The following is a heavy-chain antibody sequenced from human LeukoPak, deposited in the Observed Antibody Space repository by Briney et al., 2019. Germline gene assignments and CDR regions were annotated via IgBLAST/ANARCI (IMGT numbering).Heavy chain of an antibody. CDR2: ITASGGT. J-gene: IGHJ4*02. Sequence: LGGSLSLSCAASGFTFSSYAMSWVRQAPGKGLEWVSTITASGGTYYADSLKGRFTISRDTSENTLYLQINSLRAEDTAVYYCAKRGRYYFDQWGQGTLVTVSS. CDR3: AKRGRYYFDQ. CDR1: GFTFSSYA. V-gene: IGHV3-23*01.